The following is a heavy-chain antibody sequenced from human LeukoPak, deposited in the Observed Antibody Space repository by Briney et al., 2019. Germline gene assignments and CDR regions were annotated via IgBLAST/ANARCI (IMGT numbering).Heavy chain of an antibody. D-gene: IGHD3-10*01. CDR2: ISSSSSYI. CDR3: ARGAGWFGELDYFDY. V-gene: IGHV3-21*01. J-gene: IGHJ4*02. Sequence: PGRSLRLSCAASGFTFSSYSMNWVRQAPGKGLEWVSSISSSSSYIYYADSVKGRFTISRDNAKNSLYLQMNSLRAEDTAVYYCARGAGWFGELDYFDYWGQGTLVTVSS. CDR1: GFTFSSYS.